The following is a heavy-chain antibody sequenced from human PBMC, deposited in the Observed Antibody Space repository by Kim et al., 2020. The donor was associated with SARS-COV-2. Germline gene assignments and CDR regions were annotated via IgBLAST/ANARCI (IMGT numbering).Heavy chain of an antibody. D-gene: IGHD1-7*01. CDR2: TFLRSTWIR. J-gene: IGHJ4*02. CDR3: ARNYDPSFDY. CDR1: GDSVSSYSSA. V-gene: IGHV6-1*01. Sequence: SQTLSLTCVISGDSVSSYSSAWNWIRQSPSRGLEWLGRTFLRSTWIRDYAVSVKSRITINPNTSKNQFALQLDSETPEDTAVYYCARNYDPSFDYWGQGTLDTVSS.